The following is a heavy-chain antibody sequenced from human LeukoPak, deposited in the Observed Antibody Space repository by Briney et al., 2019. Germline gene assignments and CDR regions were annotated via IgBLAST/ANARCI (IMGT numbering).Heavy chain of an antibody. CDR3: AAEVYRGDDCCHFDQ. D-gene: IGHD2-21*02. CDR1: GFTFSSSA. V-gene: IGHV1-58*02. J-gene: IGHJ4*02. CDR2: IVVGSGNT. Sequence: ASVKVSCKASGFTFSSSAMQWVRQARGQRLEWIGWIVVGSGNTNHAQKFQGRVTITRDMSTSTAYLELSSLRSKDTAVYYCAAEVYRGDDCCHFDQWGQGTLVTVSS.